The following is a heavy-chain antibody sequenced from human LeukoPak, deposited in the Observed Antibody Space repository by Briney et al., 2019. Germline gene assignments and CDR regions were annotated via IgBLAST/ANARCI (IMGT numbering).Heavy chain of an antibody. Sequence: PGASLRLSCAAAGFTFSSYWMHWVRQAGRKGRVWVSWITTDGTSTTYADSVKGPFTISRDNANNTLYLQMHSLRAEDTAVYYCARATYDSSGYYYGPFDYWGQGTLVTVSS. CDR2: ITTDGTST. CDR3: ARATYDSSGYYYGPFDY. CDR1: GFTFSSYW. J-gene: IGHJ4*02. D-gene: IGHD3-22*01. V-gene: IGHV3-74*01.